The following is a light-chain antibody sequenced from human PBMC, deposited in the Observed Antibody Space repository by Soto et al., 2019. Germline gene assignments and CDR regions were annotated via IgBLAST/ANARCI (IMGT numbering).Light chain of an antibody. J-gene: IGKJ5*01. V-gene: IGKV3-20*01. CDR3: QHYGGSYT. CDR2: GAS. CDR1: QSVSSGY. Sequence: EIVLTQSPGTLSLSPGDRATLSCLASQSVSSGYLAWYQQKPGQAPRLLIYGASSRATGIPDRFSGSGSGTDFTLTIGRLEPEDFAMYYCQHYGGSYTFGRGTRLEIK.